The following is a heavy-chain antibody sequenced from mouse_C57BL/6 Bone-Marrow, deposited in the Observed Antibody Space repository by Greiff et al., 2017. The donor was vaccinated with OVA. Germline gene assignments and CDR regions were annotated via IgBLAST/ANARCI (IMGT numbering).Heavy chain of an antibody. J-gene: IGHJ3*01. CDR1: GYTFTSYG. CDR2: IYPRSGNT. D-gene: IGHD1-1*01. Sequence: QVQLKESGAELARPGASVKLSCKASGYTFTSYGISWVKQRTGQGLEWIGEIYPRSGNTYYNEKFKGKATLTADKSSSTAYMELRSLTSEDSAVYFCARPFLTTVVGETWFAYWGQGTLVTVSA. V-gene: IGHV1-81*01. CDR3: ARPFLTTVVGETWFAY.